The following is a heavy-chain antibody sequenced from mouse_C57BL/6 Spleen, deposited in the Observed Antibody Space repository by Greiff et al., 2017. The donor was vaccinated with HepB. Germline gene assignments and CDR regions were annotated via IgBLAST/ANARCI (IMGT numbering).Heavy chain of an antibody. CDR1: GYTFTDYY. V-gene: IGHV1-26*01. J-gene: IGHJ3*01. CDR3: ARKGSYYSNEGFAY. D-gene: IGHD2-5*01. Sequence: VQLQQSGPELVKPGASVKISCKASGYTFTDYYMNWVKQSHGKSLEWIGDINPNNGGTSYNQKFKGKATLTVDKSSSTAYMELRSLTSEDSAVYYCARKGSYYSNEGFAYWGQGTLVTVSA. CDR2: INPNNGGT.